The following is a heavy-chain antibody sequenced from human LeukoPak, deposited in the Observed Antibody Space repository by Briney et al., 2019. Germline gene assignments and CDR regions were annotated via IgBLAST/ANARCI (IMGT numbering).Heavy chain of an antibody. CDR2: FDPEDGTT. V-gene: IGHV1-24*01. CDR3: WTTSYYYYYYMDV. CDR1: GYTLTELS. J-gene: IGHJ6*03. Sequence: GASVKVSCKVSGYTLTELSMHSVRQAPGKGREWMGGFDPEDGTTIYAQKFQGRVTVAEDISADTAYMELSSLRSEDTAVYYCWTTSYYYYYYMDVWGKGTTVTVSS. D-gene: IGHD1-1*01.